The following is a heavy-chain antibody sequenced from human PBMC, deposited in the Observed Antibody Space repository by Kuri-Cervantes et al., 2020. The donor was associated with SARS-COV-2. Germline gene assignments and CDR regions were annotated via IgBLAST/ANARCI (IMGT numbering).Heavy chain of an antibody. J-gene: IGHJ5*02. CDR2: IDPNSGGT. D-gene: IGHD3-16*01. V-gene: IGHV1-2*02. CDR1: GYTFTGYY. Sequence: ASVKVSCKASGYTFTGYYLHWVRQAPGQGLEWMGWIDPNSGGTNSAQNFQGRVTLTRDTSISTAYMELTNLKFGDTAVYYCASVGYGGGPAAAWGQGTLVTVSS. CDR3: ASVGYGGGPAAA.